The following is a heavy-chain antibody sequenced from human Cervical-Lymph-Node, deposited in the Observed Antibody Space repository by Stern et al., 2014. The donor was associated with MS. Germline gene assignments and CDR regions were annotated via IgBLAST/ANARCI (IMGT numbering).Heavy chain of an antibody. Sequence: VQLVESGGGVVQPGRSLRLSCAASGFTFSSYGMHWVRQAPGKGLEWVAVIWYDGRNKYYADSVKGRFTISRDNSKNTLYLQMNSLRAEDTAVYYCARDRSNVDTAMAQYYYYYGMDVWGQGTTVTVSS. CDR2: IWYDGRNK. D-gene: IGHD5-18*01. J-gene: IGHJ6*01. CDR3: ARDRSNVDTAMAQYYYYYGMDV. V-gene: IGHV3-33*01. CDR1: GFTFSSYG.